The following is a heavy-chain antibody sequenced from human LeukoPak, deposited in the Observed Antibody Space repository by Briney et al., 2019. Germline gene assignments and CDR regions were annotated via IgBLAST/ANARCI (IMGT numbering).Heavy chain of an antibody. J-gene: IGHJ4*02. V-gene: IGHV3-21*01. CDR3: AKTRLEYYYDSSGYLALDY. Sequence: GRSLRLSCAVSGFTFSDYSINWVRQAPGKGLEWVSYISSSSNYIYYADSVKGRFTISRDSAKNSVYLQMSSLRADDTAVYYCAKTRLEYYYDSSGYLALDYWGQGTLVTVSS. D-gene: IGHD3-22*01. CDR1: GFTFSDYS. CDR2: ISSSSNYI.